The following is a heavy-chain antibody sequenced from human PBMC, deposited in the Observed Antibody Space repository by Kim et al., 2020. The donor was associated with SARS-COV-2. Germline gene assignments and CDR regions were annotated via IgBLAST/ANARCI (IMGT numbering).Heavy chain of an antibody. CDR3: SRDKYCSSASCYGMGWYFDL. J-gene: IGHJ2*01. D-gene: IGHD2-2*01. CDR1: GFTFRSYA. V-gene: IGHV3-23*01. Sequence: GGSLRLSCAASGFTFRSYAMTWVRQAPGKGLEWVSTISGSGGTTYHADSVKGRFTISRDNSKNTLYLQMNSLRAEDTAVYYCSRDKYCSSASCYGMGWYFDLWGRDTLVAVSS. CDR2: ISGSGGTT.